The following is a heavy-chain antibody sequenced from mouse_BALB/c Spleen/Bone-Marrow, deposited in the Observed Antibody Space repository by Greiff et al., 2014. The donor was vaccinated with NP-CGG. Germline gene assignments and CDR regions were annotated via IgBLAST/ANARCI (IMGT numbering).Heavy chain of an antibody. V-gene: IGHV1S130*01. CDR3: AREKIYGNYLWYFDV. CDR1: GYTFTSSW. D-gene: IGHD2-1*01. CDR2: IHPNSGNT. J-gene: IGHJ1*01. Sequence: LVESGSVLVRPGASVKLSCKASGYTFTSSWMHWAKQRPGQGLEWIGEIHPNSGNTNYNEKFKGKATLTVDISSSTAYVDLSSLTSEDSAVYYCAREKIYGNYLWYFDVWGAGTTVTVSS.